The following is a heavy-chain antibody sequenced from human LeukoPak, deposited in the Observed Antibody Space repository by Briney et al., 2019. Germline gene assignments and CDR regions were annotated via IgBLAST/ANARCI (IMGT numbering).Heavy chain of an antibody. V-gene: IGHV5-51*01. Sequence: GESLKISCKGSGYSFTSYWIGWVRQMPGKGLEWMGIIYPGDSDTRYSPSFQGQVTISADKSISTAYLQWSSLKASDTAMYYCARRGSGSYYKVLAFDPWGQGTLVTVSS. CDR3: ARRGSGSYYKVLAFDP. D-gene: IGHD3-10*01. J-gene: IGHJ5*02. CDR1: GYSFTSYW. CDR2: IYPGDSDT.